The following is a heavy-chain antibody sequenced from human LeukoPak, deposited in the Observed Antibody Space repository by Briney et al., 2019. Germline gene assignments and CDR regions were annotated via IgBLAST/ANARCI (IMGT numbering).Heavy chain of an antibody. D-gene: IGHD3-10*01. J-gene: IGHJ5*02. CDR2: VYYSEST. CDR1: GDSISSDNYY. Sequence: SQTLSLTCGVSGDSISSDNYYWTWIRQLPGKGLEWIGCVYYSESTFYNPSIKSLVTISKDTSKTHFSLKLKSVTAADTAVYYGARGTEIRGLKGNWFDPWGQGTLVTVSS. CDR3: ARGTEIRGLKGNWFDP. V-gene: IGHV4-31*01.